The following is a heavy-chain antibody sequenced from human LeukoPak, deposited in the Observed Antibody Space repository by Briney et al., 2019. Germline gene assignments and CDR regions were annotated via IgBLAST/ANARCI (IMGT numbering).Heavy chain of an antibody. V-gene: IGHV3-23*01. J-gene: IGHJ4*02. CDR1: GFTFSSYA. Sequence: GASLRPSCAASGFTFSSYAMSWVRQAPGKGLEWVSAISGSGGSTHYADSVKGRFTISRDNSKNTLYLQMNSLRAEDTAVYYCARDSYGTLDYWGQGTLVTVSS. CDR2: ISGSGGST. CDR3: ARDSYGTLDY. D-gene: IGHD5-18*01.